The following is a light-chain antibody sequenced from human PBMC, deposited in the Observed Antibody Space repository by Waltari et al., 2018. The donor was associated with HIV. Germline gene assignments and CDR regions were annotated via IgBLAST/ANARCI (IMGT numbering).Light chain of an antibody. J-gene: IGLJ3*02. CDR2: DVS. V-gene: IGLV2-14*03. CDR1: TSDVGGYNY. CDR3: SSYTSSSTRV. Sequence: QSALTQPASVSGSPGKSITISCTGPTSDVGGYNYVSWYQRHPGKAPKRMIYDVSIRPSGVSNRFSGSKSGNTASLTISGLQAEDEADYYCSSYTSSSTRVFGGGTTVTVL.